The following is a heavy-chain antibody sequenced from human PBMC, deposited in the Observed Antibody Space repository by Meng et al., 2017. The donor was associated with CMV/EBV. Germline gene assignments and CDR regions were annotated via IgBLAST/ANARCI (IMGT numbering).Heavy chain of an antibody. CDR1: GFTFSSYS. Sequence: GESLKISCSASGFTFSSYSMNWVRQAPGQGLEWVASISSSSSYIYYADSVKGRFTIPRDNAKNSFYLQMNSLRAEDTAVYYCARVGYSNYEPLYYYYGMDVWGQGTTVTVSS. V-gene: IGHV3-21*01. D-gene: IGHD4-11*01. CDR2: ISSSSSYI. CDR3: ARVGYSNYEPLYYYYGMDV. J-gene: IGHJ6*02.